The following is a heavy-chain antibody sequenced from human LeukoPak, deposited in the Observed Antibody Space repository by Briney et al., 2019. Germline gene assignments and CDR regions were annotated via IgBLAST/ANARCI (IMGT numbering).Heavy chain of an antibody. CDR1: RGSFRGYY. J-gene: IGHJ4*02. D-gene: IGHD3-22*01. CDR3: ARGQPGYYYDSSGYYYYY. CDR2: INHSGST. Sequence: SETLSLTCAVYRGSFRGYYWSGLRQPPGRGGEWIGEINHSGSTNYNPSLKNRVTISVDTSKNQFSLKLSSVTAADTAVYYCARGQPGYYYDSSGYYYYYWGQGTLVTVSS. V-gene: IGHV4-34*01.